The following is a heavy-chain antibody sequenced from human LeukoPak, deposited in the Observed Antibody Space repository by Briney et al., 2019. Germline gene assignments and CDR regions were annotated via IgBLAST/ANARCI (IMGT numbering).Heavy chain of an antibody. Sequence: PGTSLRLSCAASGFTFGNHGMHWVRQAPGKGLEWVSIIFSNGVNKYCADSMKGRFTISRDTSKNTLFLEMESLRTEDTAVYYCATHRGSVFEGYMDVWGTGTTVTVSS. V-gene: IGHV3-33*01. CDR2: IFSNGVNK. CDR3: ATHRGSVFEGYMDV. J-gene: IGHJ6*03. CDR1: GFTFGNHG. D-gene: IGHD2-8*01.